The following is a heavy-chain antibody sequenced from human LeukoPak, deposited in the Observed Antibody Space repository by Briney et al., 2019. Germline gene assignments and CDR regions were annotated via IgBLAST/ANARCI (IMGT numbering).Heavy chain of an antibody. CDR2: INHSGST. CDR3: ARRVTMVRGVIRAFDY. CDR1: SGSFSGYY. V-gene: IGHV4-34*01. Sequence: PSETLSLTCAVYSGSFSGYYWSWIRQPPGKGLEWIGEINHSGSTNYNPSLKSRVTISVDTSKNQFSLKLSSVTAADTAAYYCARRVTMVRGVIRAFDYWGQGTLVTVSS. D-gene: IGHD3-10*01. J-gene: IGHJ4*02.